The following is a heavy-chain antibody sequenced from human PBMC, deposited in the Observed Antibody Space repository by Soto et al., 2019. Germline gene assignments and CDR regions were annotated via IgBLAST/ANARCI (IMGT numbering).Heavy chain of an antibody. J-gene: IGHJ3*02. V-gene: IGHV1-46*01. Sequence: ASVKVSCKASGYTFTSYYMHWVRQAPGQGLEWMGIINPSGGSTSYAQKFQGRVTMPRDTSTSTVYMELSSLRSEDTAVYYCARDREPGIAAAGDAFDIWGQGTMVTVSS. CDR1: GYTFTSYY. CDR2: INPSGGST. D-gene: IGHD6-13*01. CDR3: ARDREPGIAAAGDAFDI.